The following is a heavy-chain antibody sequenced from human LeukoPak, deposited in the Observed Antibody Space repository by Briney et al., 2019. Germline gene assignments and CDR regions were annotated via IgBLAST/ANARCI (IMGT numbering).Heavy chain of an antibody. CDR3: ARARIAAAGISWFDP. Sequence: PSETLSLTCAVYAGSFSGYYWSWIRQPPGKGLEWIGEINHSGSTNYNPSLKSRVTISVDTSKNQFSLKLSSVTAADTAVYYCARARIAAAGISWFDPWGQGTMVTVSS. CDR2: INHSGST. CDR1: AGSFSGYY. D-gene: IGHD6-13*01. V-gene: IGHV4-34*01. J-gene: IGHJ5*02.